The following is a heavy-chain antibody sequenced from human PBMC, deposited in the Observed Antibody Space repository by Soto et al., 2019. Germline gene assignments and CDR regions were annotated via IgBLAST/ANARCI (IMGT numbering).Heavy chain of an antibody. D-gene: IGHD1-26*01. J-gene: IGHJ4*02. V-gene: IGHV1-2*04. CDR1: GYTFTGYY. Sequence: ASVKVSCKASGYTFTGYYMHWVRQAPGQGLEWMGWINPNSGGTNYAQKFQGWVTMTRDTSISTAYMELSRLRSDDTAVYYCGRDLSGSYYDYWGQGTLVTVSS. CDR2: INPNSGGT. CDR3: GRDLSGSYYDY.